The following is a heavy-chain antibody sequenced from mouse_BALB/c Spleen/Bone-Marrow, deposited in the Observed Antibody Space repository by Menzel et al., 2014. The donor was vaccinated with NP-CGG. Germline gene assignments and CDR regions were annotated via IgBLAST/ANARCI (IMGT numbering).Heavy chain of an antibody. J-gene: IGHJ3*01. Sequence: VQLQEPGAERVKPGASVKLSCKASGYTFTSYYMYWVKQRPGQGLEWIGEINPSNGGTNFNEKFKSKATLTVDKSSNTAYMQLSRLKSEDSAVYYCTRSGYGNRWFAYWGQGTLVTVSA. CDR3: TRSGYGNRWFAY. CDR2: INPSNGGT. V-gene: IGHV1S81*02. D-gene: IGHD2-10*02. CDR1: GYTFTSYY.